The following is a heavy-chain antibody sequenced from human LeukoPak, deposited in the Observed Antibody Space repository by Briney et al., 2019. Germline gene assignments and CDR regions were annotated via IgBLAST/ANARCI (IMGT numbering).Heavy chain of an antibody. CDR2: ISAYNGNT. Sequence: ASVKVSCKASGYTFTSYGISWVRQAPGQGLEWMGWISAYNGNTNYAQKLQGRVTMTTDTSTSTAYMGLRSLRSDDTAVYYRAVHSSSWYADWCQGTLVTVSS. J-gene: IGHJ4*02. CDR3: AVHSSSWYAD. CDR1: GYTFTSYG. V-gene: IGHV1-18*01. D-gene: IGHD6-13*01.